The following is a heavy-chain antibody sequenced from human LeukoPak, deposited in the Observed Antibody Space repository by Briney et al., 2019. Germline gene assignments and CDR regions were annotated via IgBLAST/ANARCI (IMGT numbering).Heavy chain of an antibody. CDR3: ARLAVAGRPGMGSLDAFDI. CDR1: GFTFSSYA. V-gene: IGHV3-23*01. Sequence: PGGSLRLSCAASGFTFSSYAMSWVRQAPGKGLEWVSAISGSGGSTYYADSVKGRFTISRDNSKNTLYLQMNSLRAEDTAVYYCARLAVAGRPGMGSLDAFDIWGQGTMDTVSS. D-gene: IGHD6-19*01. J-gene: IGHJ3*02. CDR2: ISGSGGST.